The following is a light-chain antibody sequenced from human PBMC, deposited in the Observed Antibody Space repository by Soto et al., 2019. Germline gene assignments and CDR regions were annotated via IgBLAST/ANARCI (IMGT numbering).Light chain of an antibody. V-gene: IGKV3-20*01. Sequence: FTLPPCTPALTPGERATLSCSASQSVSSSYLAWYQQKPGQPPRLLIYGASSRATGIPDRLGRSGSGTDFTLTISRLEPDDFAVYYCQQYGSSSPFTFGQGTKVDIK. CDR3: QQYGSSSPFT. J-gene: IGKJ1*01. CDR1: QSVSSSY. CDR2: GAS.